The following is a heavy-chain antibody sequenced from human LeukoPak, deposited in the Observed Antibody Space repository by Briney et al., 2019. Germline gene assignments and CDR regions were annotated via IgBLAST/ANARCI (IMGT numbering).Heavy chain of an antibody. J-gene: IGHJ6*03. CDR1: GYSFTSYW. CDR3: ARLAAAGTIDYYYYYYMDV. V-gene: IGHV5-51*01. D-gene: IGHD6-13*01. CDR2: IYPGDSDT. Sequence: GESLKISCKGSGYSFTSYWIGWVRQMPGKGLECMGIIYPGDSDTRYSPSFQGQVTISADKSISTAYLQWSSLKASDTAMYYCARLAAAGTIDYYYYYYMDVWGKGTTVTVSS.